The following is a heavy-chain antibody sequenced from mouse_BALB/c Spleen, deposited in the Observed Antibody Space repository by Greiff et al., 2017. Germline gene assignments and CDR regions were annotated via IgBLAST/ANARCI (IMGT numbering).Heavy chain of an antibody. V-gene: IGHV1-4*01. Sequence: VQLQESGAELARPGASVKMSCKASGYTFTSYTMHWVKQRPGQGLEWIGYINPSSGYTNYNQKFKDKATLTGDKSSSTAYMQLSSLTSEDSAVYYCARSIPYYAMDYWGQGTSVTVSS. J-gene: IGHJ4*01. CDR3: ARSIPYYAMDY. CDR1: GYTFTSYT. CDR2: INPSSGYT.